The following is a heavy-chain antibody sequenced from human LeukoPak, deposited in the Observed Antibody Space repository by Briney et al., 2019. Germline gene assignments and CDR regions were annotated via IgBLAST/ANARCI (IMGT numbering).Heavy chain of an antibody. Sequence: AASVKVSCKASGGTFSSYAISWVRQAPGQGLEWMGGIIPIFGTANYAQKFQGKVTITADESTSTAYMELSSLRSEDTAVYYCASHRYDSKPGFDYWGQGTLVTVSS. CDR3: ASHRYDSKPGFDY. CDR1: GGTFSSYA. D-gene: IGHD3-22*01. V-gene: IGHV1-69*13. J-gene: IGHJ4*02. CDR2: IIPIFGTA.